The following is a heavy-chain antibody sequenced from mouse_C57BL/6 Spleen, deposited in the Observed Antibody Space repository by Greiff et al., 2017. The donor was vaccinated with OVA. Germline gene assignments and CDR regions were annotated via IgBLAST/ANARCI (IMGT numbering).Heavy chain of an antibody. CDR3: ARNYYGSSHYYAMDY. CDR2: IDPSDSYT. CDR1: GYTFTSYW. D-gene: IGHD1-1*01. V-gene: IGHV1-50*01. Sequence: QVQLQQPGAELVKPGASVKLSCKASGYTFTSYWMQWVKQRPGQGLEWIGEIDPSDSYTNYNQKFKGKATLTVDTSSSTAYMQLSSLTSEDSAVYYCARNYYGSSHYYAMDYWGQGTSVTVSS. J-gene: IGHJ4*01.